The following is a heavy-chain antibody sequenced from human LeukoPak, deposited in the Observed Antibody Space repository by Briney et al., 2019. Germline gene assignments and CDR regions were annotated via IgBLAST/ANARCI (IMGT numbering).Heavy chain of an antibody. CDR3: ARNAELVWFGELFSWFDP. V-gene: IGHV3-74*01. Sequence: PGGSLRLSFAASGFPFSSYWMHWVRQAPGKGLVWVSRINSDGSSTSYADSVKGRFTISRDNAKNTLYLQMNSLRAEDTAVYYCARNAELVWFGELFSWFDPWGQGTLVTVSS. CDR1: GFPFSSYW. CDR2: INSDGSST. D-gene: IGHD3-10*01. J-gene: IGHJ5*02.